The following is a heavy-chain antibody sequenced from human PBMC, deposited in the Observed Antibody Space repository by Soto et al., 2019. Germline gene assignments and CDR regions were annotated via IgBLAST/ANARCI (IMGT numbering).Heavy chain of an antibody. V-gene: IGHV1-3*01. J-gene: IGHJ6*02. CDR2: INAGNGNT. CDR3: ARVLELRIYYYYGMDV. CDR1: GYTFTSYS. D-gene: IGHD1-7*01. Sequence: ASVNVSCKSSGYTFTSYSIHWVRQAPGQRLECMGWINAGNGNTKYSQKFQGRVTITRDTSASTAYMELSSLRSEDTAVYYCARVLELRIYYYYGMDVWGQGTTVTVSS.